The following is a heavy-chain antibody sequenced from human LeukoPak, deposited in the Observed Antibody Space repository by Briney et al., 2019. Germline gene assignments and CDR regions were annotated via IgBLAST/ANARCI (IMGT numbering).Heavy chain of an antibody. J-gene: IGHJ4*02. D-gene: IGHD4-17*01. Sequence: GGSLRLSCAASGFTFSTYAMSWVRQAPGKGLEWVSAISGSGGSTYYADSVKGRFTISRDNSKNTLYLQMNSLRAEDTALYYCAKDADDYGDCFDYWGQGTLVTVSS. CDR2: ISGSGGST. CDR3: AKDADDYGDCFDY. V-gene: IGHV3-23*01. CDR1: GFTFSTYA.